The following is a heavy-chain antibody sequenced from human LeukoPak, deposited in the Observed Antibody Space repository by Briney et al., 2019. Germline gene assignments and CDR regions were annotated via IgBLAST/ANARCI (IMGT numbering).Heavy chain of an antibody. CDR1: GFTFNTYA. D-gene: IGHD2-15*01. CDR2: ISDSGGST. Sequence: GGSLRLSCAASGFTFNTYAMNWVRQAPGKGLEWVSAISDSGGSTYYADSVKGRFTISRDNSKNTVYLQIHRLRAEDTAVYYCAKGKGSSSSSIDWWDQGTLVTVSS. J-gene: IGHJ4*02. CDR3: AKGKGSSSSSIDW. V-gene: IGHV3-23*01.